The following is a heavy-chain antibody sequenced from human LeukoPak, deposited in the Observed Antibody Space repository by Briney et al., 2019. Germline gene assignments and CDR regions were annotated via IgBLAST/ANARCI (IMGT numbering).Heavy chain of an antibody. CDR2: ISGSVGRT. D-gene: IGHD6-19*01. J-gene: IGHJ5*02. V-gene: IGHV3-23*01. Sequence: GGSLRLSCAASGFTFSSYAMSWVRQAHGKVLEWVSAISGSVGRTYYADSVKGRFTISRDNSKNTLYLQMKSLRAEETAVYYCAKKRDSSSGWNWFDPWGQGTLVTVSS. CDR1: GFTFSSYA. CDR3: AKKRDSSSGWNWFDP.